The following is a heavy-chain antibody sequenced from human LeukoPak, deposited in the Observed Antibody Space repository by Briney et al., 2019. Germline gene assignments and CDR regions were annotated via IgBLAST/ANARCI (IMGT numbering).Heavy chain of an antibody. CDR3: ARGSGRYYPID. J-gene: IGHJ4*02. Sequence: SETLSLTCTLSGGSYSVDFWSWIRQSPGKGLEWIGYLYDRGSTDYHPSLKSRVTISVDMSKNQLSLKLKSVTAADTAIYYCARGSGRYYPIDWGQGALVTISS. V-gene: IGHV4-59*01. CDR2: LYDRGST. CDR1: GGSYSVDF. D-gene: IGHD3-22*01.